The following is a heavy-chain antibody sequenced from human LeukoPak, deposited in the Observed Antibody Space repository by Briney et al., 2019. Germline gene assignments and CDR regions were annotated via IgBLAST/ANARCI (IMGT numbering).Heavy chain of an antibody. D-gene: IGHD4-17*01. V-gene: IGHV3-33*01. CDR1: GFTFSSYG. Sequence: GGSLRLSCAASGFTFSSYGMHWVRQAPGQGLEWVTVIWYDGSNKYYADSVKGRFTISRDNSKNTLYLQMNSLRAEDTAVYYCARDPYGDYVGYYYGMDVWGQGTTVTVSS. CDR2: IWYDGSNK. J-gene: IGHJ6*02. CDR3: ARDPYGDYVGYYYGMDV.